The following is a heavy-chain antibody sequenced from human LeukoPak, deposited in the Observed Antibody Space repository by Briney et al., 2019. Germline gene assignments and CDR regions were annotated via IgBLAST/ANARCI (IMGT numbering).Heavy chain of an antibody. D-gene: IGHD6-13*01. Sequence: SSETLSLTCAVYGGSFSGYYWSWIRQPPGKGLEWIGEINHSGSTNYNPSLKSRVTISVDTSKNQFSLKLSSVTAADTAVYYCARGAQRAAAGTDYWGQGTLVTVSS. J-gene: IGHJ4*02. V-gene: IGHV4-34*01. CDR3: ARGAQRAAAGTDY. CDR1: GGSFSGYY. CDR2: INHSGST.